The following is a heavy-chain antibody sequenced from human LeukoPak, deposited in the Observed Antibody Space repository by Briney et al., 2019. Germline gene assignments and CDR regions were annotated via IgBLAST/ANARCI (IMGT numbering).Heavy chain of an antibody. J-gene: IGHJ4*02. CDR1: GGSISSYY. CDR2: IYYSGST. Sequence: NSSETLSLTCTVSGGSISSYYWSWIRQPPGKGLEWIGYIYYSGSTNYNPSLKSRVTISVDTSKNQFSLKLSSVTAADTAVYYCARGSDIVVAPAANGFDYWGQGTLVTVSS. CDR3: ARGSDIVVAPAANGFDY. V-gene: IGHV4-59*01. D-gene: IGHD2-2*01.